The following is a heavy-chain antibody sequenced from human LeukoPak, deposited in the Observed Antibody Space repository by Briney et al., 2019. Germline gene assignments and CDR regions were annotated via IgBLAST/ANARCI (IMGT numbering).Heavy chain of an antibody. D-gene: IGHD1-26*01. CDR1: GYTFTGYY. Sequence: GASVKVSCKASGYTFTGYYMHWVRQAPGQGLEWMGWINPNSGGTNYARKFQGRVTMTRDTSISTAYMELSRLRSDDTAVYYCARSRSGSYSDYWGQGTLVTVSS. J-gene: IGHJ4*02. CDR3: ARSRSGSYSDY. V-gene: IGHV1-2*02. CDR2: INPNSGGT.